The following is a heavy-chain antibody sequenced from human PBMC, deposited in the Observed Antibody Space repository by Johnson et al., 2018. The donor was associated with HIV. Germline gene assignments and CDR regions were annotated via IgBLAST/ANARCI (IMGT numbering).Heavy chain of an antibody. CDR2: IRSRAYGGTT. CDR3: TRGRSSGWYGTAFDI. J-gene: IGHJ3*02. CDR1: GFTFGDYA. Sequence: VQLVESGGDLVQPGRSLRLSCSASGFTFGDYAMSWVRQAPGKGLAWVGFIRSRAYGGTTDYAASVKGRFSISRDDSKSIAYLQMNSLKTEDTAVYYCTRGRSSGWYGTAFDIWGQGTMVTVSS. D-gene: IGHD6-19*01. V-gene: IGHV3-49*04.